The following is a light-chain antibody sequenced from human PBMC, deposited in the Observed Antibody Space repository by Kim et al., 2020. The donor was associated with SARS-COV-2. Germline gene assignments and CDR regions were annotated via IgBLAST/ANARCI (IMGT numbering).Light chain of an antibody. V-gene: IGLV3-21*04. Sequence: SYELTQPPSVSVAPGKTATITCGGSNIGSNRVHWYQQKPGQAPVLVLHHDSDRPSGIPDRFSGSNSGNKATLTISRVEAGDEADYFCQVWDTDTDHPRVFGTGTKVTVL. J-gene: IGLJ1*01. CDR1: NIGSNR. CDR3: QVWDTDTDHPRV. CDR2: HDS.